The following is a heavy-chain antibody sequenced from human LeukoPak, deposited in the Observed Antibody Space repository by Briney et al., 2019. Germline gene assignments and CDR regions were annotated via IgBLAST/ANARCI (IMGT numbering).Heavy chain of an antibody. Sequence: PSETLSLTCTVSGGSTSNYWWCWIRHPPGKGLEWSWYFFDSDSTNYSPSLKGRVPISIDKSKTPFSLKLSSVNAGDTAVYYCARGYNSSWNYFDYWGQGTLVTVSS. CDR3: ARGYNSSWNYFDY. J-gene: IGHJ4*02. CDR1: GGSTSNYW. CDR2: FFDSDST. D-gene: IGHD6-13*01. V-gene: IGHV4-59*01.